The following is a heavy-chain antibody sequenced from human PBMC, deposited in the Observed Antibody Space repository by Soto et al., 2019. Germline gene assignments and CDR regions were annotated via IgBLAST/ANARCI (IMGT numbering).Heavy chain of an antibody. CDR3: ARGPSFGY. CDR1: GGSISSGGYY. Sequence: QVQLQESGPGLVKPSQTLSLTCTVSGGSISSGGYYWSWIRQHPGKGLEWIGYIYYSGSTYYNPSLQSRVYISIDTSKNPLSRKLCAVTAASPAVYYCARGPSFGYWGQGTLVTVSS. V-gene: IGHV4-31*03. J-gene: IGHJ4*02. CDR2: IYYSGST.